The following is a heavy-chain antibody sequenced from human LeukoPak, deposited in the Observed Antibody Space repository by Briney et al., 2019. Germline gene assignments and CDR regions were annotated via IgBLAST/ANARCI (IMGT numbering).Heavy chain of an antibody. V-gene: IGHV3-23*01. CDR3: AKQTPGYSGSGVDY. Sequence: GGSLRLSCAASGGTFSSDAMHWVRQAPGKGLEWVSGISDSGDRAHYADFVKGRFTIARDNSKNTLYLQMNSLRAEDTAVYFCAKQTPGYSGSGVDYWGQGTLVTVSS. CDR1: GGTFSSDA. CDR2: ISDSGDRA. D-gene: IGHD3-10*01. J-gene: IGHJ4*02.